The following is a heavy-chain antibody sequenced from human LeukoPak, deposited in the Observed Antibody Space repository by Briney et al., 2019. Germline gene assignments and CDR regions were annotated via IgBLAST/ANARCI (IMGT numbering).Heavy chain of an antibody. D-gene: IGHD1-26*01. V-gene: IGHV3-30*18. CDR3: AKDRSGSYDHFDY. CDR2: ISYDGSNK. J-gene: IGHJ4*02. Sequence: GGSLRLSCAASGFTFSSYGMHWVRQAPGKGLEWVAVISYDGSNKYYADSVKGRFTISRDNSKNTLYLQMNSLRAEDTAVYYCAKDRSGSYDHFDYWGQGTRVTVSS. CDR1: GFTFSSYG.